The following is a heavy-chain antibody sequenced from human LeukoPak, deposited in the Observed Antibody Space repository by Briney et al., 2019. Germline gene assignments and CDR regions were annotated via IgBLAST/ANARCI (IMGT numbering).Heavy chain of an antibody. J-gene: IGHJ4*02. CDR2: IKSKTDGGTT. D-gene: IGHD6-19*01. V-gene: IGHV3-15*01. Sequence: GGSLRLSCAASGFTFTNAWMSWVRQAPGKGREWVGRIKSKTDGGTTDYASPVKGRFTISRDDLKHTLYLQMNSLKTEDTAVYYCAESSGLSYWGQGTLVTVSS. CDR3: AESSGLSY. CDR1: GFTFTNAW.